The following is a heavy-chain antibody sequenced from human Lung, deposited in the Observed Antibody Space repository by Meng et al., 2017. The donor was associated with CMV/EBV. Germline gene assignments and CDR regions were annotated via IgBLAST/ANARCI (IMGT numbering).Heavy chain of an antibody. CDR3: ARGYYDFWSGYSYHDAFDI. V-gene: IGHV4-4*02. CDR1: ISSSKW. J-gene: IGHJ3*02. D-gene: IGHD3-3*01. Sequence: ISSSKWWDWVRPPPGKGLEWIGEIYHSGTTVHNPSLKSRVTIVVDKSKNHFSLKLTSVTAADTAVYYCARGYYDFWSGYSYHDAFDIWGQGTMVTVSS. CDR2: IYHSGTT.